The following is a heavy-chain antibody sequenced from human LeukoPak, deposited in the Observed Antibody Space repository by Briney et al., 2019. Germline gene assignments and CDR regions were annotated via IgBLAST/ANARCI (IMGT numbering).Heavy chain of an antibody. CDR1: GFTFSSYE. J-gene: IGHJ6*03. Sequence: PGGSLRLSCAASGFTFSSYEMNWVRQAPGQGLEWVAYISSTGNTVHYAGSVKGRFTISRDNAKNSLYLQMNRLRAEDTAVYYCTKETPQTDVWGKGTTVIVSS. CDR2: ISSTGNTV. CDR3: TKETPQTDV. D-gene: IGHD2-15*01. V-gene: IGHV3-48*03.